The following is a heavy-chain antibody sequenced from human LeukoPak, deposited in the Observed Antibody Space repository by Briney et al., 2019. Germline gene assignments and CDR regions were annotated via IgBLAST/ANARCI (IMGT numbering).Heavy chain of an antibody. CDR1: GYTFTTYG. Sequence: ASVKVSCKASGYTFTTYGISWVRQAPGQGLEWMGWISGYNGNTNYAQKFRGRVTMTTDTSTSTAYMELRSLRSDDTAVYYCARASAQWSDYWGQGTLVTVSP. CDR3: ARASAQWSDY. D-gene: IGHD2-15*01. CDR2: ISGYNGNT. J-gene: IGHJ4*02. V-gene: IGHV1-18*01.